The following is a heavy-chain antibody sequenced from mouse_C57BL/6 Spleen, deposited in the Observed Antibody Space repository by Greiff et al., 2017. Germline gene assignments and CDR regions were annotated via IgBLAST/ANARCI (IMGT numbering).Heavy chain of an antibody. CDR1: GFTFSSYG. CDR2: ISSGGSYT. J-gene: IGHJ2*01. Sequence: EVKLVESGGDLVKPGGSLKLSCAASGFTFSSYGMSWVRQTPDKRLAWVATISSGGSYTYYPDSVKGRFTISRDNAKNTLYLQMSSLKSEDTAMYYCARPYYYGSSYFDYWGQGTTLTVSS. CDR3: ARPYYYGSSYFDY. V-gene: IGHV5-6*01. D-gene: IGHD1-1*01.